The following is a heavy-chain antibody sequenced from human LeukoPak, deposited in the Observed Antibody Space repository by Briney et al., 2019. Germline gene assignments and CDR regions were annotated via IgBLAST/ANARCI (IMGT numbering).Heavy chain of an antibody. CDR1: GGSISSGGYY. CDR2: IYYSGST. V-gene: IGHV4-31*03. CDR3: ARARSWYGMDV. Sequence: SQTLSLTCTVSGGSISSGGYYWSWLRQHPGKGLEWIGYIYYSGSTYYNPSLKSRVTISVDTSKNQFSLKLSSVTAADTAVYYCARARSWYGMDVWGQGTTVTVSS. J-gene: IGHJ6*02.